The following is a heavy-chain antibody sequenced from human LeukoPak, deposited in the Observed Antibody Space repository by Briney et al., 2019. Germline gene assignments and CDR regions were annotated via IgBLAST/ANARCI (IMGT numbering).Heavy chain of an antibody. CDR3: ARDRRALGFDY. CDR2: IRQDGHEN. CDR1: GFTFSQYW. Sequence: GGSLRLSCAASGFTFSQYWMSWVRQAPGKGLEWVANIRQDGHENYYADSVKGRFTISRDNAKNSLYLQMNSLRAEDTAVYYCARDRRALGFDYWGQGTPVTVSS. J-gene: IGHJ4*02. V-gene: IGHV3-7*03. D-gene: IGHD6-13*01.